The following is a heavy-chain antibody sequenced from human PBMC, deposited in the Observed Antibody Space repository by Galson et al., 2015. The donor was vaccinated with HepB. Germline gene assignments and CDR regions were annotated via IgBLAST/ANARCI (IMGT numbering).Heavy chain of an antibody. Sequence: SLRLSCAASGFNFMNFGMHWVRQAPGKGLEWVALTWYDGTNKYYGDSVKGRFTISRDNSKNTLYLQLSSLRVEDTAVYYCARDAPYSGYQTFDIWGRGTLVTVSS. CDR2: TWYDGTNK. J-gene: IGHJ3*02. D-gene: IGHD3-22*01. CDR3: ARDAPYSGYQTFDI. V-gene: IGHV3-33*01. CDR1: GFNFMNFG.